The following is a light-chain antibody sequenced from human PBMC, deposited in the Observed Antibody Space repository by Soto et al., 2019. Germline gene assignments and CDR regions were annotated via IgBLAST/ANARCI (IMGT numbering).Light chain of an antibody. CDR1: QSVSSIY. CDR3: QQYGSPVSMS. CDR2: GAS. Sequence: EIVLTQSPGTLSLSPGERVTLSCRASQSVSSIYLAWYQQKPGQAPRLVIYGASSRAAGISDRFSGSGSGRNFTRTISRPETEDFAVEYCQQYGSPVSMSFGQGTRLENK. J-gene: IGKJ5*01. V-gene: IGKV3-20*01.